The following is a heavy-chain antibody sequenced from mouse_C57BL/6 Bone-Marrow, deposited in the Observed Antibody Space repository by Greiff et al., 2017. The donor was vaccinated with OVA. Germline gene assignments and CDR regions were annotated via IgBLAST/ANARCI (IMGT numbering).Heavy chain of an antibody. Sequence: VKLQESGAELVRPGTSVKVSCKASGYAFTNYLIEWVKQRPGQGLEWIGVINPGSGGTNYNEKFKGKATLTADKSSSTAYMQLSSLTSEDSAVYFCAREGGYITTVHYYAMDYWGQGTSVTVSS. V-gene: IGHV1-54*01. CDR3: AREGGYITTVHYYAMDY. J-gene: IGHJ4*01. CDR1: GYAFTNYL. CDR2: INPGSGGT. D-gene: IGHD1-1*01.